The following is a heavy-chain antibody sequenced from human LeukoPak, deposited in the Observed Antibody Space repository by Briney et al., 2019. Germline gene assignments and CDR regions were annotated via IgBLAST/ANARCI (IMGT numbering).Heavy chain of an antibody. CDR3: ARGSRRWELLKH. V-gene: IGHV4-31*03. J-gene: IGHJ4*02. CDR1: GGSINSGGYY. D-gene: IGHD1-26*01. CDR2: IYYSGST. Sequence: PSQTLSLTCSVSGGSINSGGYYWSWIRQHPGKGLEWIGYIYYSGSTYYNPSLKSRVTISVDTSKNQFSLKLSSVTAADTAVYYCARGSRRWELLKHWGQGTLVTVSS.